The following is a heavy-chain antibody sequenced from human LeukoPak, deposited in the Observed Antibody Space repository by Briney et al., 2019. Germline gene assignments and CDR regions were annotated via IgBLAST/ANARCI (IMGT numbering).Heavy chain of an antibody. J-gene: IGHJ4*02. CDR3: AKANRGSYYGLGDYFDY. CDR1: GFTFSRYS. CDR2: ISSSSSYI. Sequence: GGSLRLSCAASGFTFSRYSMNWVRQAPGKGLEWVSSISSSSSYIYYADSVKGRFTISRDNAKNSLYLQMNSLRTEDTAAYYCAKANRGSYYGLGDYFDYWGQGTLVTVSS. V-gene: IGHV3-21*01. D-gene: IGHD1-26*01.